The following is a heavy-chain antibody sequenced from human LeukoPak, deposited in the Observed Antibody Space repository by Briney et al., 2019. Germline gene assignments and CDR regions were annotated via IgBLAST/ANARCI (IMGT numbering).Heavy chain of an antibody. CDR2: MGTAGDT. V-gene: IGHV3-13*01. Sequence: GESLRLSCAASGFTFSSYDMPWVRQATGKGLEWVSAMGTAGDTYYPGSVKSRFTISRYNAKNSLYLQMNSLRAGDTAVYYCARSSSYDFWSGRPYGMDVWGQGTTVTVSP. CDR1: GFTFSSYD. D-gene: IGHD3-3*01. J-gene: IGHJ6*01. CDR3: ARSSSYDFWSGRPYGMDV.